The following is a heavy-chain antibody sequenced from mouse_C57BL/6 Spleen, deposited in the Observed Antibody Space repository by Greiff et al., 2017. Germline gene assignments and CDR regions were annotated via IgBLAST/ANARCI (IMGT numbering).Heavy chain of an antibody. CDR1: GFTFSSYT. V-gene: IGHV5-9*01. D-gene: IGHD1-3*01. CDR3: ARGSHITGRAMDY. J-gene: IGHJ4*01. CDR2: ISGGGGTH. Sequence: EVKLVESGGGLVKPGGSLKLSCAASGFTFSSYTMSWVRQTPEKRLEWVATISGGGGTHYSPDSVKGRFTNSRDNAKNPLYLQMSSLRSEGTALYDCARGSHITGRAMDYWGQGTSVTVSS.